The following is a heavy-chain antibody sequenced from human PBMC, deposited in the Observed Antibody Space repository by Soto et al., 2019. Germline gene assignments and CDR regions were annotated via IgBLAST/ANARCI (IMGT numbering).Heavy chain of an antibody. J-gene: IGHJ4*02. CDR3: ARSYGSGSHYLDY. D-gene: IGHD3-10*01. V-gene: IGHV3-33*01. CDR1: GFTSSSYG. CDR2: IWYDGSNK. Sequence: PGGSLRLSCAASGFTSSSYGMHWVRQAPGKGLEWVAVIWYDGSNKYYADSVKGRFTISRDNSKNTLYLQMNSLRAEDTAVYYCARSYGSGSHYLDYWGQGTLVTVSS.